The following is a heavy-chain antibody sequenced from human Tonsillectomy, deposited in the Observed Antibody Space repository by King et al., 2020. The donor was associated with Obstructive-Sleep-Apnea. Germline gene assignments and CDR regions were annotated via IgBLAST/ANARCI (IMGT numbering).Heavy chain of an antibody. CDR1: GYTFISYA. D-gene: IGHD2-2*01. V-gene: IGHV1-18*01. J-gene: IGHJ6*02. CDR3: ARSPLPTMPFNMDV. CDR2: ITAYNGNT. Sequence: QLVQSGAEVKKPGASVTVSCEASGYTFISYAISWGRQAPGQGLEWMGWITAYNGNTYYGQRLQGRVTMTTDTSTSTAYMDLRGLKSDDTAVYYCARSPLPTMPFNMDVWGQGTTVTVSS.